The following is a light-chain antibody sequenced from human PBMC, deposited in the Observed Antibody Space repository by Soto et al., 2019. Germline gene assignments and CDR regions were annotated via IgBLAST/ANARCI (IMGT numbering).Light chain of an antibody. CDR2: AAS. CDR3: QQSHSSPRT. CDR1: QGIRNN. V-gene: IGKV1-39*01. Sequence: DIQMTQSPSSLSASVGDRVTITCRASQGIRNNLGWYQQKPGKAPKLLIYAASSLQSGVPSRFSGGGSGTTFTLTINSVQPEDFGIYYCQQSHSSPRTFGQGTKVDIK. J-gene: IGKJ1*01.